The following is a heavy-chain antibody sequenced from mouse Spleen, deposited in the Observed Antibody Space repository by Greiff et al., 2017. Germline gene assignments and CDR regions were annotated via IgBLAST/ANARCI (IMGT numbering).Heavy chain of an antibody. Sequence: EVMLVESGGGLVKLGGSLKLSCAASGFTFSSYAMSWVRQTPEKRLEWVATISSGGGNTYYPDSVKGRFTISRDNAKNTLYLQMSSLKSEDTAMYYCARSKDYYGSSYYFDYWGQGTTLTVSS. CDR2: ISSGGGNT. D-gene: IGHD1-1*01. J-gene: IGHJ2*01. V-gene: IGHV5-9*01. CDR1: GFTFSSYA. CDR3: ARSKDYYGSSYYFDY.